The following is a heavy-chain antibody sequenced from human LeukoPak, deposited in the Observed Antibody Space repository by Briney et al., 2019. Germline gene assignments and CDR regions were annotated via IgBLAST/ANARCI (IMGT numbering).Heavy chain of an antibody. J-gene: IGHJ6*02. CDR2: ISSSGSTI. Sequence: PGRSLRLSCAASGFTFNNYAMHWVRQAPGKGLEWVSYISSSGSTIYYADSEKGRFTISRDNAKNSLYLQMNSLRAEDTAVYYCARDVWVAVADYYYYYGMDVWGQGTTVTVSS. CDR1: GFTFNNYA. V-gene: IGHV3-48*03. D-gene: IGHD6-19*01. CDR3: ARDVWVAVADYYYYYGMDV.